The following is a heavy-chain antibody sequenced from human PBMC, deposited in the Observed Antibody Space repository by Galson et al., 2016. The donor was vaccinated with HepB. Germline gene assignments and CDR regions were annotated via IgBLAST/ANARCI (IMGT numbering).Heavy chain of an antibody. D-gene: IGHD2/OR15-2a*01. V-gene: IGHV3-23*01. Sequence: SLRLSCAASGFTFSRHSMSWVRQAPGKGLEWVSGTGVDGGLTFYAESVKGRFIISKDMSKNTLSLQMNSLRADDTAVYYCARDRGYFGSAFDYWGLGTLVTVAS. J-gene: IGHJ4*02. CDR1: GFTFSRHS. CDR2: TGVDGGLT. CDR3: ARDRGYFGSAFDY.